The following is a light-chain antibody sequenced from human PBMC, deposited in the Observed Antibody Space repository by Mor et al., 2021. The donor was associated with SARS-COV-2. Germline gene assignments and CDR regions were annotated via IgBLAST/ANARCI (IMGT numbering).Light chain of an antibody. V-gene: IGLV2-14*03. J-gene: IGLJ3*02. Sequence: GSPGQSITISCTGTSSDVGAYNYVSWYQKHPGKAPKLMIYDVTKRPSGVSFRFSASKSGNTASLTISGLQAGDEADYYCSSYTTSNTLLFGG. CDR2: DVT. CDR3: SSYTTSNTLL. CDR1: SSDVGAYNY.